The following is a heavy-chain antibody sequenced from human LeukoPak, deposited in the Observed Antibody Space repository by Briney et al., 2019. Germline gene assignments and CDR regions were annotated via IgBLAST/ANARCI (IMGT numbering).Heavy chain of an antibody. CDR2: ISAYNGNT. Sequence: ASVKVSCKASGDTFSSHAISWVRQAPGQGLEWMGWISAYNGNTNYAQKLQGRVTMTTDTSTSTAYMELRSLRSDDTAVYYCARDFDDSSGYYWDYWGQGTLVTVSS. D-gene: IGHD3-22*01. V-gene: IGHV1-18*01. CDR1: GDTFSSHA. J-gene: IGHJ4*02. CDR3: ARDFDDSSGYYWDY.